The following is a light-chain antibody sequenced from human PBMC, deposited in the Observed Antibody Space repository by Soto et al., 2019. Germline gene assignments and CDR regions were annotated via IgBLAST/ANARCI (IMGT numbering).Light chain of an antibody. CDR2: GAS. CDR1: QSVSTNF. CDR3: QQYGRTSWT. V-gene: IGKV3-20*01. J-gene: IGKJ1*01. Sequence: EIVLTQSPGTLSLSPGEGATLSCRASQSVSTNFFAWYQQKPGQAPRLHIYGASTRATGIPDRFSGSGSGTDFTLTISRLEPEDFAVYYCQQYGRTSWTFGQGTKVEIK.